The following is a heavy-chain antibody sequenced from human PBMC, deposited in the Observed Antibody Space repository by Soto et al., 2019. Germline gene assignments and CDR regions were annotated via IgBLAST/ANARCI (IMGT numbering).Heavy chain of an antibody. J-gene: IGHJ4*02. CDR1: GYTFSNFW. Sequence: GESLKISCQCSGYTFSNFWIGWVRQLPGQGLEWMGIIYPGDHETRYSPSFRGKVTISADKSINTAYLQWNGLEASDTAFYFCARSPRSSPYFDYWGQGALVTVSS. D-gene: IGHD6-13*01. CDR3: ARSPRSSPYFDY. V-gene: IGHV5-51*01. CDR2: IYPGDHET.